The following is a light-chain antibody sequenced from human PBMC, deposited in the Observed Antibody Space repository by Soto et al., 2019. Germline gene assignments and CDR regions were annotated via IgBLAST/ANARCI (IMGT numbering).Light chain of an antibody. V-gene: IGKV3-20*01. J-gene: IGKJ4*01. CDR2: GAS. Sequence: EIVLTQSPGTLSLSPGERATLSCRASQTVRTNYLAWFQHKPGQAPRLLISGASSRATGIPDRFTGSGSGTAFNLPINRLEPEDFAVYFCQQYSDSPLTFGGGTKVEIK. CDR1: QTVRTNY. CDR3: QQYSDSPLT.